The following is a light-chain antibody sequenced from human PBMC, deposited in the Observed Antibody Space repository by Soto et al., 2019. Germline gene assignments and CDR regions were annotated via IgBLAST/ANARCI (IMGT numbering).Light chain of an antibody. Sequence: QSVLTQPPSVSGAPGQRVTISCTGSSSNIGAGYDVHWYQQLPGTAPKLLIYGNSNRPSGVPDRFSGSKSGTSASLAITGLQAEDEADYYCQSYDSSLRNVVFGGGTTDRP. CDR3: QSYDSSLRNVV. CDR1: SSNIGAGYD. V-gene: IGLV1-40*01. CDR2: GNS. J-gene: IGLJ2*01.